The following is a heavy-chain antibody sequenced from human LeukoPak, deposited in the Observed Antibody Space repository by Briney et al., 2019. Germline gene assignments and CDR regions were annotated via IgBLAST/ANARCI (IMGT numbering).Heavy chain of an antibody. CDR2: IYYSGST. D-gene: IGHD2-2*02. J-gene: IGHJ3*02. V-gene: IGHV4-61*01. Sequence: SETLSLTCTVSGYSISSSYYWSWIRQPPGKGLEWIGYIYYSGSTNYNPSLKSRVTISVDTSKNQFSLKLSSVTAADTAVYYCARGEIGDIVVVPAAIHAFDIWGQGTMVTVSS. CDR1: GYSISSSYY. CDR3: ARGEIGDIVVVPAAIHAFDI.